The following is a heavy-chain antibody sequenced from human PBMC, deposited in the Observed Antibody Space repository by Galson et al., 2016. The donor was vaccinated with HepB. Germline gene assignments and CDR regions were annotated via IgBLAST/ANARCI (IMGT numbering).Heavy chain of an antibody. V-gene: IGHV4-4*02. Sequence: LSLTCAVSGASISDSNWWTWVRQVPEKGLEWLGEIYHTGTSNNNPFLSSRFTLSVDKSRNQFSLNVTSVTAADTAVYYCARASIIPGARMIFDPWGQGTLVTASS. J-gene: IGHJ5*02. CDR2: IYHTGTS. CDR1: GASISDSNW. CDR3: ARASIIPGARMIFDP. D-gene: IGHD2-2*01.